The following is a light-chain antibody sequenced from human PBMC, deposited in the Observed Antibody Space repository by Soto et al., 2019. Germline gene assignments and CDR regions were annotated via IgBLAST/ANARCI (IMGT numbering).Light chain of an antibody. V-gene: IGLV2-14*01. Sequence: QSVLAQPASVSLSPGQSITISCTGTASDIGYFNYVSWYQQQPGKAPKLMIYEVDNRPSGVSIRFSGSKSGSTASLTISGLQAEDEADYYCKSYAVGSTYVFGTGTKVTVL. CDR3: KSYAVGSTYV. CDR2: EVD. CDR1: ASDIGYFNY. J-gene: IGLJ1*01.